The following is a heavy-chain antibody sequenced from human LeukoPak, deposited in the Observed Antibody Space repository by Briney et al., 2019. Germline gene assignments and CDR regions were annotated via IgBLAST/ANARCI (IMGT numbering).Heavy chain of an antibody. J-gene: IGHJ4*02. CDR3: ARADPHGAIDY. Sequence: SETLSLTCTVSGGSISSYYWSWIRQPPGKGLEWIGYIYYSGSTNYNPSLKSRVTISVDTSKNQFSLKLSSVIAADTAVYYCARADPHGAIDYWGQGTLVTVSS. CDR2: IYYSGST. CDR1: GGSISSYY. D-gene: IGHD4-17*01. V-gene: IGHV4-59*01.